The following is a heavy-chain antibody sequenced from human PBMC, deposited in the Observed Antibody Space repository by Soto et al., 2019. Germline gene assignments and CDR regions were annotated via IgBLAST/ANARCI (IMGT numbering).Heavy chain of an antibody. J-gene: IGHJ1*01. V-gene: IGHV1-24*01. Sequence: QVQLVQSGAEVKKPGASVKVSCKVSGYTLTELSMHWVRQAPGKGLEWMGGFDPEDGETIYAQKFQGRDTMTEHTSTDTAYMGLSSLRSEDTAVYYCATELGYCSGGSGYTKGTQYFQHWGQGTLVTVSS. CDR3: ATELGYCSGGSGYTKGTQYFQH. D-gene: IGHD2-15*01. CDR1: GYTLTELS. CDR2: FDPEDGET.